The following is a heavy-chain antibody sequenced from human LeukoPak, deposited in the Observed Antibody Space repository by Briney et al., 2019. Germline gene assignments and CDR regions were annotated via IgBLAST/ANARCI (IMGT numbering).Heavy chain of an antibody. CDR1: GGSISSSSYY. Sequence: SETLSLTCTVSGGSISSSSYYWGWIRQPPGKGLEWIGEINHSGSTNYNPSLKSRVTISVDTSKNQFSLKLSSVTAADTAVYYCARLDGSGYYYSDYYYGMDVWGQGTTVTVSS. D-gene: IGHD3-22*01. V-gene: IGHV4-39*07. CDR3: ARLDGSGYYYSDYYYGMDV. J-gene: IGHJ6*02. CDR2: INHSGST.